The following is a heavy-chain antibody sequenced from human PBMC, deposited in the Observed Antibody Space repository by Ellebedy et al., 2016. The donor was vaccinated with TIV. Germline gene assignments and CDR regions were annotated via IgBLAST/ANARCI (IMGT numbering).Heavy chain of an antibody. CDR1: GFTFSSYA. V-gene: IGHV3-30-3*01. CDR3: AGWNYIDY. Sequence: GGSLRLXXAASGFTFSSYAMHWVRQAPGKGLEWVAVISYDGSNKYYADSVKGRFTISRDNSKNTLYLQMNSLRAEDTAVYYCAGWNYIDYWGQGTLVTVSS. J-gene: IGHJ4*02. CDR2: ISYDGSNK. D-gene: IGHD6-19*01.